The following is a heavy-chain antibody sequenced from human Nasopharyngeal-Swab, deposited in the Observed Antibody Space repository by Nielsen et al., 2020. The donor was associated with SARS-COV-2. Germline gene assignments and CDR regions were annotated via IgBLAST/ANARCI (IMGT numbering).Heavy chain of an antibody. CDR2: INPSGGST. Sequence: ASVKVSCKASGYTFTSYYMHWVRQAPGQGLEWMGIINPSGGSTSYAQKFQGRVTMTRDTSTSTVYMELSNLRSEDTAVYYCAKGNYEDWFDPWGQGTLVTVSS. CDR3: AKGNYEDWFDP. J-gene: IGHJ5*02. D-gene: IGHD4-11*01. CDR1: GYTFTSYY. V-gene: IGHV1-46*01.